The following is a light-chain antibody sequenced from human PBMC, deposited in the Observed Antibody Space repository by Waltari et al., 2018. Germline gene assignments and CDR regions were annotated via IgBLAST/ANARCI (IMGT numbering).Light chain of an antibody. V-gene: IGLV2-11*01. CDR1: SSDVGGYNY. J-gene: IGLJ1*01. Sequence: QSALTQPRPVSGSPGQSVTISCTGTSSDVGGYNYVSGYQQHPGKAPKLMIYDVSKRPSGVPYRFSGSKSGNTASLTISGLQAEDEADYYCCSYAGSYTYVFGTGTKVTVL. CDR2: DVS. CDR3: CSYAGSYTYV.